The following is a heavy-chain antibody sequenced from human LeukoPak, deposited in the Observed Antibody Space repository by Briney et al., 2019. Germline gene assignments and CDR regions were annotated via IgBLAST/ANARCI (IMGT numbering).Heavy chain of an antibody. J-gene: IGHJ4*02. Sequence: PSETLSLTCTVSAGSITGYYWTWIRQPPGKGLEWIGYVYDRGHTNYNPSLKSRVTMSEDTSKNQFSLKLTSVTAADTAVYYCARFGPYYLDLWGQGVLVTVSS. CDR3: ARFGPYYLDL. D-gene: IGHD3-16*01. CDR1: AGSITGYY. CDR2: VYDRGHT. V-gene: IGHV4-59*01.